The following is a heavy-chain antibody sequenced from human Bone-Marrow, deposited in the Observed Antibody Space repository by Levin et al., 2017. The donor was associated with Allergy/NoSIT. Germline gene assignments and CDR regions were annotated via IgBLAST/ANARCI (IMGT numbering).Heavy chain of an antibody. CDR3: ARGGLGTFGVVIPAY. CDR1: GFTFRSSW. J-gene: IGHJ4*02. D-gene: IGHD3-3*01. V-gene: IGHV3-7*01. Sequence: PSPTLSLPCAASGFTFRSSWMTWVRQAPGKGLEWVANINPDGSEKYYVDSVKGRFTVSRDNAKNSLYLQMNSLRAEDTAVYYCARGGLGTFGVVIPAYWGQGALVIVSS. CDR2: INPDGSEK.